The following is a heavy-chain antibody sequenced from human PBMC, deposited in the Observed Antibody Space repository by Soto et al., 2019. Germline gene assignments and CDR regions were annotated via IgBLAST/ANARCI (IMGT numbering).Heavy chain of an antibody. Sequence: QVQLVESGGGVVQPGRSLRLSCAASGFTFSSYAMHWVRQAPGKGLEWVAVISYDGSNKYYADSVKGRFTISRDNSKNPLYMQMNSHRAEDTIVYYFERPYGYGPWGQGTLVTVSP. CDR2: ISYDGSNK. CDR1: GFTFSSYA. V-gene: IGHV3-30-3*01. CDR3: ERPYGYGP. J-gene: IGHJ5*02. D-gene: IGHD5-12*01.